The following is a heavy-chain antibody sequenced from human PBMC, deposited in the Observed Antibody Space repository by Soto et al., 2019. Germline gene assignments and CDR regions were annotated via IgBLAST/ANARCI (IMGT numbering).Heavy chain of an antibody. J-gene: IGHJ4*02. Sequence: GGSLRLSCAASGFTFSSYGMHWVRQAPGKGLEWVAVISYDGSNKYYADSVKGRFTISRDNSKNTLYLQMNSLRAEDTAVYYCAKDRKHQRGYSYGSPSGGPLNWGQGTLVTVSS. CDR1: GFTFSSYG. CDR2: ISYDGSNK. CDR3: AKDRKHQRGYSYGSPSGGPLN. D-gene: IGHD5-18*01. V-gene: IGHV3-30*18.